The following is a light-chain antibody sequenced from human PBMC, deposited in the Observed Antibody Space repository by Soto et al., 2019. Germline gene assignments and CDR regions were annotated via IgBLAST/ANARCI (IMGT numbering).Light chain of an antibody. V-gene: IGKV3-20*01. CDR1: QSVSSTY. CDR2: GAS. J-gene: IGKJ4*01. Sequence: ENVLTQSPGSLSLSPGERATLSCRASQSVSSTYLAWYQQKPGQAPRLLIYGASSRATGIPDRFSGSGSGTDFTLTISRLEPEDFAVYHCQQYSSSPLTFGGGTKVDIK. CDR3: QQYSSSPLT.